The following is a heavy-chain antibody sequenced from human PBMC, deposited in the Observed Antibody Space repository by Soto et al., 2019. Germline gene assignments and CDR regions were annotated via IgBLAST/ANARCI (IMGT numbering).Heavy chain of an antibody. Sequence: ASVKFSCKASGGTFSSYAISWVRQAPGQGLEWMGGIIPIFGTANYAQKFQGRVTITADESTRTAYMELSSLRSEDTAVDYCARALTGNTGYDYSDMDVWGKGTTVTVSS. CDR1: GGTFSSYA. V-gene: IGHV1-69*13. J-gene: IGHJ6*03. CDR2: IIPIFGTA. D-gene: IGHD1-7*01. CDR3: ARALTGNTGYDYSDMDV.